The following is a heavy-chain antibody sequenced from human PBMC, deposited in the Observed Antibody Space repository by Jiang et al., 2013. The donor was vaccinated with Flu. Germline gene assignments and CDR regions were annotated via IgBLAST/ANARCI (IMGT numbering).Heavy chain of an antibody. D-gene: IGHD4-11*01. J-gene: IGHJ4*02. CDR2: INHSGST. V-gene: IGHV4-34*01. CDR3: AREKSIGATN. Sequence: IRQPPGKGLEWIGEINHSGSTNYNPSLKSRVTISVDTSKNQFSLKLSSVTAADTAVYYCAREKSIGATNWGQGTLVTVSS.